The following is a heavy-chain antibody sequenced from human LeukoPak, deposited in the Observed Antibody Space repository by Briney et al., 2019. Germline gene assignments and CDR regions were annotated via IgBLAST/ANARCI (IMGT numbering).Heavy chain of an antibody. CDR3: ARWIRIGGDYGSGSQGRFDP. Sequence: GASVKVSCKASGGTFSSYAISWVRQAPGQGLEWMGGIIPIFGTANYAQKFQGRVTITADESTSTAYMELSSLRSEDTAVYYCARWIRIGGDYGSGSQGRFDPWGQGTLVTVSS. CDR2: IIPIFGTA. CDR1: GGTFSSYA. J-gene: IGHJ5*02. D-gene: IGHD3-10*01. V-gene: IGHV1-69*13.